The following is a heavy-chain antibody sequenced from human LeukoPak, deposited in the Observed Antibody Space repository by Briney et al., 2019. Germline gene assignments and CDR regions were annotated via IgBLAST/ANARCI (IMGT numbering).Heavy chain of an antibody. J-gene: IGHJ6*02. Sequence: SETLSLTCAVYGGSFSGYYWSWIRQPPGKGLEWIGEINYSGSTNYNPSLKSRVTISVDTSKNQFSLKLSSVTAADTAVYYCARGRGVVPPLGYYYGMDVWGQGTTVTVSS. CDR3: ARGRGVVPPLGYYYGMDV. CDR2: INYSGST. D-gene: IGHD2-15*01. CDR1: GGSFSGYY. V-gene: IGHV4-34*01.